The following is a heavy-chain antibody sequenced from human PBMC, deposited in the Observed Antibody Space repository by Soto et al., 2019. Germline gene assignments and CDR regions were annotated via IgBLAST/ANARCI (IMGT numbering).Heavy chain of an antibody. V-gene: IGHV4-30-2*01. CDR1: GGYISSGGYS. D-gene: IGHD6-6*01. Sequence: SETLSLTCAVSGGYISSGGYSWSWIRQPPGKGLEWIGYIYHSGSTYYNPSLKSRVTISVDRSKNQFSLKLSSVTAADTAVYYCARASSSGVGFDYWGQGTLVTVSS. CDR2: IYHSGST. CDR3: ARASSSGVGFDY. J-gene: IGHJ4*02.